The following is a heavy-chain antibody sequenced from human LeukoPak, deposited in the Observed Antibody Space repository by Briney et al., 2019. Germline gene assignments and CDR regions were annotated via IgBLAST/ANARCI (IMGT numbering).Heavy chain of an antibody. CDR2: IYNSGST. J-gene: IGHJ6*02. D-gene: IGHD2-15*01. CDR1: GGXISSYY. Sequence: SETLSLTCTVSGGXISSYYCSWIRQPPGKGREWIGSIYNSGSTNYNPSLKSRVTISVDTSKNQFSLKLSSVTAADTAVYYCARVPYCSGGSCNYYYYYGMDVWGQGTTVTVSS. V-gene: IGHV4-59*12. CDR3: ARVPYCSGGSCNYYYYYGMDV.